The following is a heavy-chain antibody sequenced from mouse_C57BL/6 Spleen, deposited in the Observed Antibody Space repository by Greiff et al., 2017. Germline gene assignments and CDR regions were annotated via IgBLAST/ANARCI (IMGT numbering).Heavy chain of an antibody. CDR1: GYTFTSYG. CDR2: IYPRSGNT. D-gene: IGHD1-1*01. CDR3: ASPYGSSHWYFDV. J-gene: IGHJ1*03. Sequence: VKLVESGAELARPGASVKLSCKASGYTFTSYGISWVKQRTGQGLEWIGEIYPRSGNTYYNEKFKGKATLTADKSSSTAYMELRSLTSEDSAVYFCASPYGSSHWYFDVWGTGTTVTVSS. V-gene: IGHV1-81*01.